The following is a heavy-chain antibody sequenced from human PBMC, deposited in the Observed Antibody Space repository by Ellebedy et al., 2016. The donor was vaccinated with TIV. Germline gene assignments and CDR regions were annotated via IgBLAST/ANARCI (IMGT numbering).Heavy chain of an antibody. CDR3: ARPLYTSNWAGFDS. V-gene: IGHV3-7*01. CDR1: GFTFSGYW. J-gene: IGHJ4*02. Sequence: GESLKISCVASGFTFSGYWMSWVRQAPGKGPEWVANINHGGIQTYYGDFVKGRFTISRDNAKDSLFLQLNDLRAEDAAVYFCARPLYTSNWAGFDSWGQGTLVAVSS. CDR2: INHGGIQT. D-gene: IGHD4-11*01.